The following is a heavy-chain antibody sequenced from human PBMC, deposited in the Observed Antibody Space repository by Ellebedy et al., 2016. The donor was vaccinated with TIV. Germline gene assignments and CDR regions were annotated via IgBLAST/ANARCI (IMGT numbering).Heavy chain of an antibody. J-gene: IGHJ4*02. V-gene: IGHV1-69*04. D-gene: IGHD3-3*01. CDR2: IIPSLDKT. CDR1: KGTFRQYA. CDR3: AAEENYDVSNGYPLEY. Sequence: SVKVSXKASKGTFRQYAINWVRQAPGQGLDWVGRIIPSLDKTNYALRFQGRVTITADKATTTVYLELTRLMSEDTAVYYCAAEENYDVSNGYPLEYWGQGTLVTVSS.